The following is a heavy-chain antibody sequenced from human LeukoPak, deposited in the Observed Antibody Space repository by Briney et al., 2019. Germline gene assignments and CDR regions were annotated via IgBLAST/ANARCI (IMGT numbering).Heavy chain of an antibody. CDR2: IYDSGST. CDR3: AIHIVVVPAAKKKNWFDP. V-gene: IGHV4-31*03. D-gene: IGHD2-2*01. CDR1: GGSISCGGYY. J-gene: IGHJ5*02. Sequence: SETLSLTCTVSGGSISCGGYYWSWIRQHPGKGLEWIGYIYDSGSTNYNPTLKSRVTISVDTSKNQFSLKLSSVTAADTAVYYCAIHIVVVPAAKKKNWFDPWGQGTLVTVSS.